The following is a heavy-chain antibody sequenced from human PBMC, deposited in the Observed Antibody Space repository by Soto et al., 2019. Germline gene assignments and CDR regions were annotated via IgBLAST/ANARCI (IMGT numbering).Heavy chain of an antibody. CDR3: ARHDSGYYWYYFDY. CDR1: GGSISSSRYY. D-gene: IGHD3-22*01. J-gene: IGHJ4*02. CDR2: IYYSGST. V-gene: IGHV4-39*01. Sequence: LSLTCTVSGGSISSSRYYRGWIRQPPGKGLEWIGSIYYSGSTYYNPSLKSRVTISVDTSKNQFSLKLSSVTAADTAVYYCARHDSGYYWYYFDYWGQGTLVTVSS.